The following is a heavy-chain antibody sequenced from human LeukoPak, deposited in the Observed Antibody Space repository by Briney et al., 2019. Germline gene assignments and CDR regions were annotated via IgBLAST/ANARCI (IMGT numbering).Heavy chain of an antibody. Sequence: ASVTVSFTSSGYTFTVYYMHWVRQAPGQGLEWMGWIIPNSGGTNYAQKFQGRVTMTRDTSITTAYMELSRLGSDDTAVYYCARGGPAIEGLDFFDYWGQGTLVTVSS. J-gene: IGHJ4*02. CDR2: IIPNSGGT. D-gene: IGHD3-16*01. CDR3: ARGGPAIEGLDFFDY. V-gene: IGHV1-2*02. CDR1: GYTFTVYY.